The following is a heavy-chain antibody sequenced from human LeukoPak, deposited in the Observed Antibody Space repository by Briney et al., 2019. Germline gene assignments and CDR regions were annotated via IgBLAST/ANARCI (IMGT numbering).Heavy chain of an antibody. Sequence: ASVKVSCKASGYTFINFGISWVRQAPGQGLEWMGWISANSDDTNYAQKFQGRVTMTRSTSKTTAYMELSSLRSEDTAVYYCARGRPFSCYTFWGQGTLVTVSS. J-gene: IGHJ4*02. D-gene: IGHD2-2*02. CDR1: GYTFINFG. CDR2: ISANSDDT. CDR3: ARGRPFSCYTF. V-gene: IGHV1-8*02.